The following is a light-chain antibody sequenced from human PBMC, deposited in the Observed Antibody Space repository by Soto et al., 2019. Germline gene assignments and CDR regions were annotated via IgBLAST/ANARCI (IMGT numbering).Light chain of an antibody. CDR1: QSVSSY. CDR2: DAS. Sequence: EIVLTQSPATLSLSPGERATLSCRASQSVSSYLAWYQQKPGQAPRLLIYDASNRATGIPARFSGSGSGTDFTLTISGLEPEDFAVYYCQQRSNWPPLTFGGETKVDIK. V-gene: IGKV3-11*01. J-gene: IGKJ4*01. CDR3: QQRSNWPPLT.